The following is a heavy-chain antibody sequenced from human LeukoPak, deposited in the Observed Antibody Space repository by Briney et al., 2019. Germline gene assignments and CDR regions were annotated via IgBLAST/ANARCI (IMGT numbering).Heavy chain of an antibody. Sequence: PSETLSLTCTVSGGSISIYYWSWIRQPPGKGLNWIGYIYYSGSTNYNPSLKSRVTISVDTSKSQFSLKLSSVTAADTAVYYCARQLGYCSSTSCFHFDYWGQGTLVTVSS. CDR3: ARQLGYCSSTSCFHFDY. D-gene: IGHD2-2*01. CDR1: GGSISIYY. CDR2: IYYSGST. V-gene: IGHV4-59*08. J-gene: IGHJ4*02.